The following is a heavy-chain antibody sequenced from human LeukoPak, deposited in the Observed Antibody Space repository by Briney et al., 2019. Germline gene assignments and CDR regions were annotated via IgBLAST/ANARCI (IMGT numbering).Heavy chain of an antibody. CDR1: GGSISSYY. V-gene: IGHV4-4*07. Sequence: SETLSLTCTVSGGSISSYYWSWIRQPAGEGLEWIGRIYTSGSTNYNPSLKSRVTMSVDTSKNQFSLKLSSVTAADTAVYYCARGSYDILTGEGWFDPWGQGTLVTVSS. CDR3: ARGSYDILTGEGWFDP. J-gene: IGHJ5*02. CDR2: IYTSGST. D-gene: IGHD3-9*01.